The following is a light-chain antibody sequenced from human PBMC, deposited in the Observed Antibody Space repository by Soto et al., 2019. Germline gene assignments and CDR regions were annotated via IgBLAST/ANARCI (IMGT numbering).Light chain of an antibody. Sequence: EIVMTQSPATLSVSPGERATLSCRASQNVSTNLAWYQQKPGQAPRLLIYDTSTRATAFPARFSGGGSGTEFTLTVSSLQSEDFAVYYCQQYNKLHRTFGQGTKVEI. CDR1: QNVSTN. CDR2: DTS. J-gene: IGKJ1*01. CDR3: QQYNKLHRT. V-gene: IGKV3-15*01.